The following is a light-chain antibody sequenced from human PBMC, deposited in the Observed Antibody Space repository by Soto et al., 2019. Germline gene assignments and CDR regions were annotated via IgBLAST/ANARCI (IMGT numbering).Light chain of an antibody. CDR1: QSFGNN. V-gene: IGKV3D-15*01. CDR2: GAS. CDR3: QQYNNWPFT. Sequence: IVMTQSPATLSVSPGERATLSCRASQSFGNNLAWYQEKPGQAPRLLIYGASTRATGIPARFSGSGSGTEFTLTISSLQSEDFAIYSCQQYNNWPFTVGPGTKVD. J-gene: IGKJ3*01.